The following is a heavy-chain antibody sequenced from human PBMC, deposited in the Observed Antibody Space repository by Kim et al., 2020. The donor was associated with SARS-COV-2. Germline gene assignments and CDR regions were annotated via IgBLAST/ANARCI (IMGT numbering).Heavy chain of an antibody. CDR3: ARRPHSDYYYYGMDV. V-gene: IGHV4-34*01. Sequence: SETLSLTCAVYGGSFSGYYWSWIRQPPGKGLEWIGEINHSGSTNYNPSLKSRVTISVDTSKNQFSLKLSSVTAADTAVYYCARRPHSDYYYYGMDVWGQGTTVTVSS. CDR1: GGSFSGYY. CDR2: INHSGST. J-gene: IGHJ6*02.